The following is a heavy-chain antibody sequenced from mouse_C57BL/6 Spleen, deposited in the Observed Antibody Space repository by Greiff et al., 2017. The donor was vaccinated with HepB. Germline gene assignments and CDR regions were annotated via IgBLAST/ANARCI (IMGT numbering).Heavy chain of an antibody. V-gene: IGHV1-81*01. J-gene: IGHJ4*01. Sequence: QVQLKESGAELARPGASVKLSCKASGYTFTSYGISWVKQRTGQGLEWIGEIYPRSGNTYYNEKFKGKATLTADKSSSTAYMELRSLTSEDSAVYFCARGETLANAMDYWGQGTSVTVSS. CDR1: GYTFTSYG. D-gene: IGHD1-1*01. CDR2: IYPRSGNT. CDR3: ARGETLANAMDY.